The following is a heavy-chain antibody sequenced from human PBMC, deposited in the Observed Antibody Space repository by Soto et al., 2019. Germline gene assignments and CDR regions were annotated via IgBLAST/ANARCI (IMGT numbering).Heavy chain of an antibody. V-gene: IGHV5-10-1*01. Sequence: LGESLKISCKGSGYSFTSYWISWVRQMPGKGLEWMGRIDPSDSYTNYSPSFQGHVTISADKSISTAYLQWSSLKASDTAMYYCARHDCGWYLSLDAFDIWGQGTMVTVSS. CDR3: ARHDCGWYLSLDAFDI. CDR2: IDPSDSYT. CDR1: GYSFTSYW. D-gene: IGHD6-19*01. J-gene: IGHJ3*02.